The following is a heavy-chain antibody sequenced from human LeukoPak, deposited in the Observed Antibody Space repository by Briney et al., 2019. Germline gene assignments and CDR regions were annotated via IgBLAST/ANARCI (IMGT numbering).Heavy chain of an antibody. CDR2: INPSGGST. V-gene: IGHV1-46*01. J-gene: IGHJ4*02. CDR1: GYTFTSYY. D-gene: IGHD1-26*01. CDR3: ARASGAFQGRQKFDY. Sequence: ASVKVSCKASGYTFTSYYMHWVRQAPGQGLEWMGIINPSGGSTSYAQKFQGRVTMTRDTSTSTVYMELSSLRSEDTAVYYCARASGAFQGRQKFDYWGQGTLVTVSS.